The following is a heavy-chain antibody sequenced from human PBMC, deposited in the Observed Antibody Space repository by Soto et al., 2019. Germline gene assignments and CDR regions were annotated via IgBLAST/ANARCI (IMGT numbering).Heavy chain of an antibody. CDR2: ISYDGSNK. CDR1: GFSFSNYG. CDR3: TRNPLNSAGEYDY. Sequence: QVQLVESGGGVVQPGRSLRLSCATSGFSFSNYGMHWVRQAPGKGLEWVAVISYDGSNKNYADSVKGRFTISRDNSKNTLYLQKNSLRAEDTAVYYCTRNPLNSAGEYDYWGQGTLVTVSS. J-gene: IGHJ4*02. V-gene: IGHV3-30*03. D-gene: IGHD2-21*01.